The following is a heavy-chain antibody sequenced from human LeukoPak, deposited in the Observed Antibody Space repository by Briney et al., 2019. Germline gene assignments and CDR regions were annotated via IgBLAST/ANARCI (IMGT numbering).Heavy chain of an antibody. V-gene: IGHV1-3*01. Sequence: ASVKVSCEASGYTFTSYAMHWVRQAPGQRLEWMGWINAGNGNTKYSQKFQGRVTITRDTSASTAYMELSSLRSEDTAVYYCARYIVATRAFGYWGQGTLVTVSS. D-gene: IGHD5-12*01. CDR2: INAGNGNT. CDR1: GYTFTSYA. J-gene: IGHJ4*02. CDR3: ARYIVATRAFGY.